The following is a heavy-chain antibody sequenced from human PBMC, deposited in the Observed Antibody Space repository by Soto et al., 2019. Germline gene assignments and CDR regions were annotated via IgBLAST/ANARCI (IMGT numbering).Heavy chain of an antibody. J-gene: IGHJ5*02. V-gene: IGHV3-48*01. D-gene: IGHD6-13*01. CDR2: ISSSSSTI. Sequence: GGSLRLSCAASGFTFSSYSMNWVRQAPGKGLEWVSYISSSSSTIYYADSVKGRFTISRDNAKNSLYLQMNSLRAEDTAVYYCARDRQQLVPGWFDPWGQGTLVTVSS. CDR1: GFTFSSYS. CDR3: ARDRQQLVPGWFDP.